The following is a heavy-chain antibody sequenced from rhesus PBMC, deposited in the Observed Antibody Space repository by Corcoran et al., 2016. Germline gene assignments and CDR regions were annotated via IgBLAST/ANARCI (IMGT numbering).Heavy chain of an antibody. Sequence: QLQLQESGPGLVKPSETLSVTCAVSGGSISSSYWSWIRQAPGKGLEWIGYIYGSGSSTNYNPSLKSRVNLSVDTSKNQLSLKLSSVTTADTAVYYCARGVDYVRNYGLDSWGQGVVVTVSS. V-gene: IGHV4-169*01. CDR1: GGSISSSY. J-gene: IGHJ6*01. D-gene: IGHD4-29*01. CDR2: IYGSGSST. CDR3: ARGVDYVRNYGLDS.